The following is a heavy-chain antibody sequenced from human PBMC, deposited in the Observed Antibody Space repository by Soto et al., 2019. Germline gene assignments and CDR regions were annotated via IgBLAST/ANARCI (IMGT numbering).Heavy chain of an antibody. CDR2: IYWDDDD. J-gene: IGHJ4*02. D-gene: IGHD6-13*01. V-gene: IGHV2-5*02. Sequence: QITLKESGPTLVKHTQTLTLTCTFSGFSLRTSGVGVGWIRQSPGKALEWLAFIYWDDDDRYSPSLNSRLTITTYISKHQVVLTMTNMDPVDTATYYCAHSIDAAGGRRVYFDYWGQGTLVTVSS. CDR1: GFSLRTSGVG. CDR3: AHSIDAAGGRRVYFDY.